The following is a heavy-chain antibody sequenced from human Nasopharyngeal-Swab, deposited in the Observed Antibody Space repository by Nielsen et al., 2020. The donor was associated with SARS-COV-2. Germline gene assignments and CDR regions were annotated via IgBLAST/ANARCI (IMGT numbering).Heavy chain of an antibody. Sequence: GGSLRLSCAASGFTFSSYGMHWVRQAPGKGLEWVSVIWYGGSNKYYADSVKGRFTISRDNSKNTLYLQMNSLRAEDTAVYYCARDKVYSQTLDYWGQGTLVTVSS. V-gene: IGHV3-33*01. CDR1: GFTFSSYG. J-gene: IGHJ4*02. CDR2: IWYGGSNK. D-gene: IGHD1-14*01. CDR3: ARDKVYSQTLDY.